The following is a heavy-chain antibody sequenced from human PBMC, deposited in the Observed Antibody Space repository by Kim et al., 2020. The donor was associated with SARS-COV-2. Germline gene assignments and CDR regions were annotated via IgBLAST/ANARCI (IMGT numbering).Heavy chain of an antibody. J-gene: IGHJ4*02. CDR1: GFTFSSYA. CDR2: ISGRGDNT. V-gene: IGHV3-23*01. D-gene: IGHD2-15*01. Sequence: GGSLRLSCVASGFTFSSYAMNWVRQAPGKGLEWVSLISGRGDNTYYTDSVKGRFTISRDNSKNTLYLQMDSLRAEDTAVYYCAKDPTLPRAPTDYWGQG. CDR3: AKDPTLPRAPTDY.